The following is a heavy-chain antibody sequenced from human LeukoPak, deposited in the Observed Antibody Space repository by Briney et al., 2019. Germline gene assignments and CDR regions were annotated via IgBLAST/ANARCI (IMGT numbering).Heavy chain of an antibody. CDR3: ARERRRDGYTVFDY. Sequence: GGSLRLSCAASGFVFGSYGMHWVRQAPGKGLEWVAVIWYDGSNKYYADSVKGRFTISRDNSGNALYLQMNSLRAEDTAVYYCARERRRDGYTVFDYWGQGTLVTVSS. CDR1: GFVFGSYG. D-gene: IGHD5-24*01. J-gene: IGHJ4*02. V-gene: IGHV3-33*01. CDR2: IWYDGSNK.